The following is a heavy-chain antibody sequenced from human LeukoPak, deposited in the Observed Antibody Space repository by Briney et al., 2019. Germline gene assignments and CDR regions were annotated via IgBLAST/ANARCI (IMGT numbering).Heavy chain of an antibody. Sequence: SETLSLTCTVSGGSISSGDYYWSWIRQPPGKGLEWIGYMYYSGSTYYNPSLKSRVTISVDTSKNQFSLKLSSVTAADTAVYYCGTGYRTYFDYWGQGTLVTVSS. D-gene: IGHD3-16*02. CDR1: GGSISSGDYY. CDR2: MYYSGST. V-gene: IGHV4-30-4*01. J-gene: IGHJ4*02. CDR3: GTGYRTYFDY.